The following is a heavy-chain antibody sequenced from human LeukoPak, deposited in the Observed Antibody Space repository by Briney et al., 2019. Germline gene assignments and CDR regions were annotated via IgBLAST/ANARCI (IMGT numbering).Heavy chain of an antibody. CDR1: GGSITSYTYY. J-gene: IGHJ5*02. D-gene: IGHD1-26*01. V-gene: IGHV4-39*07. CDR2: LYYSGIT. Sequence: KSSETLSLTCTVSGGSITSYTYYWDWIRQPPGKGLEWIGSLYYSGITNYNPSLKRRVTMSVDTSKNQFSLKLTSVTAADTAIYYCARDLGGNYFNWFDPWGQGTLVTVSS. CDR3: ARDLGGNYFNWFDP.